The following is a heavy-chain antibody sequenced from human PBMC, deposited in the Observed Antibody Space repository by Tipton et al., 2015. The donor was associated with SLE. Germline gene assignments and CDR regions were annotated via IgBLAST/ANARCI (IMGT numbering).Heavy chain of an antibody. Sequence: QLVQSGAEVKKPGSSVKVSCKASGYTFTSYGISWVRQAPGQGLEWMGIINPSGGSTSYAQKFQGRVTMTRDTSTSTAYMELRSLRSDDTAVYYCARYYYGSGSYYYYYYGMDVWGQGTTVTVSS. CDR3: ARYYYGSGSYYYYYYGMDV. V-gene: IGHV1-46*01. CDR1: GYTFTSYG. J-gene: IGHJ6*02. D-gene: IGHD3-10*01. CDR2: INPSGGST.